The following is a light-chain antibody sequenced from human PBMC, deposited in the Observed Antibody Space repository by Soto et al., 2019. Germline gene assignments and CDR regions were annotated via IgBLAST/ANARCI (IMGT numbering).Light chain of an antibody. Sequence: EIVLTQSPATLSLSPGERATLSCRASQSVSSYLAWYQQKPGQAPRLLIYDASNRATGIPARFSGSGSGTDFTLPISSLDPEDFAVYYCQHRANWPLTFGGGTTVEIK. CDR1: QSVSSY. J-gene: IGKJ4*01. CDR3: QHRANWPLT. CDR2: DAS. V-gene: IGKV3-11*01.